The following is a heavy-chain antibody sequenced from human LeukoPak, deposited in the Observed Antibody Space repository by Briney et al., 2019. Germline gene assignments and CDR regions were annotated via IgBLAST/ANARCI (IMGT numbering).Heavy chain of an antibody. CDR2: INVDGTET. CDR1: GFPFSDHW. V-gene: IGHV3-7*01. CDR3: ARGGPGYYFDY. J-gene: IGHJ4*02. Sequence: GGSLRLSCAASGFPFSDHWMNWVRQAPGKGLEWVANINVDGTETYYIKSVKGRFTISRDNAKNSLYLQMNSLRAEDTAVYYCARGGPGYYFDYWGQGTLVTVSS. D-gene: IGHD3-3*01.